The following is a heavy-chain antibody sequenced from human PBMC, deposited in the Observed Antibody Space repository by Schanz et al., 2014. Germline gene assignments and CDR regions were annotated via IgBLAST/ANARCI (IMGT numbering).Heavy chain of an antibody. CDR1: GYTFTSYG. J-gene: IGHJ4*02. D-gene: IGHD2-2*03. CDR2: INPSGGST. CDR3: ARAGYCTSVSCSLFVSDY. V-gene: IGHV1-46*01. Sequence: QVQLVQSGAEVKKPGASVKVSCKASGYTFTSYGITWVRQAPGQGLEWMGIINPSGGSTSYAQKFQGRVTMTRDTSTSTVYMELSSLRSEDTAVYYCARAGYCTSVSCSLFVSDYWGQGTLVTVSS.